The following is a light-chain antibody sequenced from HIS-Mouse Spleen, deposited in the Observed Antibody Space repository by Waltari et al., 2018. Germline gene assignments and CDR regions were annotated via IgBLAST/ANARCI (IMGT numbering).Light chain of an antibody. Sequence: AIRMTQSPSSLSASTGDRVTITCRASQGISSYLAWSQQKPGKAPKLQIYAASTLQSGVPSRFSGSGSGTDFTLTISCLQSEDFATYYCQQYYSYPPWTFGQGTKVEIK. CDR1: QGISSY. CDR2: AAS. V-gene: IGKV1-8*01. CDR3: QQYYSYPPWT. J-gene: IGKJ1*01.